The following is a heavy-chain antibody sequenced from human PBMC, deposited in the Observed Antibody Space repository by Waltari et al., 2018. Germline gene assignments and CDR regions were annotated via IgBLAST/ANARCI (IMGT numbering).Heavy chain of an antibody. CDR1: GYTFTGYY. V-gene: IGHV1-2*02. Sequence: QVQLVQSGAEVKKPGASVKVSCKASGYTFTGYYMHWVRQDPGQGLGWMGWINPNSGGTNYAQKFQGRFTMTRDTSISTAYMELSRLRSDDTAVYYCAREDRYCGGDCYYFDYWGQGTLVTVSS. CDR2: INPNSGGT. D-gene: IGHD2-21*01. J-gene: IGHJ4*02. CDR3: AREDRYCGGDCYYFDY.